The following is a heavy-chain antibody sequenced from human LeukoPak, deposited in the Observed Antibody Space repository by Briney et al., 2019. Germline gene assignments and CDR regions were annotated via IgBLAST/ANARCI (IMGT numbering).Heavy chain of an antibody. D-gene: IGHD3-10*01. CDR3: ARITMVRGPMGYYYYYYGMDV. CDR2: ISWNSGSI. J-gene: IGHJ6*02. Sequence: GGSLRLSCAASGFTFDDYAIHWVRQAPGKGLEWVSGISWNSGSIGYADSVKGRFTISRDNAKNSLYLQMNSLRAEDTALYYCARITMVRGPMGYYYYYYGMDVWGQGTTVTVSS. V-gene: IGHV3-9*01. CDR1: GFTFDDYA.